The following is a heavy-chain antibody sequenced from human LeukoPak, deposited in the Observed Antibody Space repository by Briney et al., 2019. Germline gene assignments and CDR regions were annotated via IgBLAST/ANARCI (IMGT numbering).Heavy chain of an antibody. Sequence: ASVKVSCKASGYTLTDYYMHWVRQAPGQGLEWMGWINPNSGGTNSAQRFQGRVTMTRDTSISTAYMELSSLRSDDTAVYYCARSAGIVKRDYWGQGTLVTVSS. CDR2: INPNSGGT. J-gene: IGHJ4*02. V-gene: IGHV1-2*02. D-gene: IGHD1-26*01. CDR3: ARSAGIVKRDY. CDR1: GYTLTDYY.